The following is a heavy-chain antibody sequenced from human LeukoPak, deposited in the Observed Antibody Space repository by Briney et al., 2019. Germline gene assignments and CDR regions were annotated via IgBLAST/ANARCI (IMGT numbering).Heavy chain of an antibody. D-gene: IGHD2-2*01. CDR3: ARGFGDIVVVPAADQFDY. J-gene: IGHJ4*02. V-gene: IGHV4-34*01. CDR2: INHSGST. Sequence: SETLSLTCAAYGGSFSGYYWSWIRQPPGKGLEWIGEINHSGSTNYNPSLKSRVTISVDTSKNQFSLKLSSVTAADTAVYYCARGFGDIVVVPAADQFDYWGQGTLVTVSS. CDR1: GGSFSGYY.